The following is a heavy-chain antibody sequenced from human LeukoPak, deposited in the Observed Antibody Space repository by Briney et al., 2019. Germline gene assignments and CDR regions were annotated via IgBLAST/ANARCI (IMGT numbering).Heavy chain of an antibody. CDR2: IYSDGST. D-gene: IGHD3-16*01. V-gene: IGHV3-66*01. CDR3: ASYYVWEPALDY. CDR1: GGSISNNY. J-gene: IGHJ4*02. Sequence: ETLSLTCTVSGGSISNNYWSWVRQAPGKGLEWVSCIYSDGSTYYADSVKGRFTISRDNSKNTLYLQMNSLRAEDTAVYYCASYYVWEPALDYWGQGILVTVSS.